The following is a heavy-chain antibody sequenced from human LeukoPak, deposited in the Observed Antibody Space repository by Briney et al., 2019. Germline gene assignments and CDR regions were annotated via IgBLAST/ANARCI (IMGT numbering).Heavy chain of an antibody. CDR1: GFVFSSYG. Sequence: GGSLRLSCAASGFVFSSYGIHWVRQAPGKGLEWVSFIRFDGTTQYYADSVKGRFTISRDNSKFTVHLLMTSLRPEDTAVYCCSKESNYDSSGYFNWGQGTLVTVSS. J-gene: IGHJ4*02. D-gene: IGHD3-22*01. V-gene: IGHV3-30*02. CDR2: IRFDGTTQ. CDR3: SKESNYDSSGYFN.